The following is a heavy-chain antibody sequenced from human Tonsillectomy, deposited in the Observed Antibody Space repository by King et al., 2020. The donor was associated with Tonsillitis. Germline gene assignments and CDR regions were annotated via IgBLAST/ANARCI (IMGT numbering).Heavy chain of an antibody. Sequence: VQLVESGGGLVQPGGSLRLSCVASRFIFSNFWMHWVRQDPGKGLVWVSRINSDGSSTDYAGSVKGRFTTSRDNAKDTLYLEMKSLRAEDTAVYYCARGAEHAITSTYFDFWGPGSLVTVSS. CDR2: INSDGSST. CDR1: RFIFSNFW. V-gene: IGHV3-74*01. D-gene: IGHD1-14*01. CDR3: ARGAEHAITSTYFDF. J-gene: IGHJ4*02.